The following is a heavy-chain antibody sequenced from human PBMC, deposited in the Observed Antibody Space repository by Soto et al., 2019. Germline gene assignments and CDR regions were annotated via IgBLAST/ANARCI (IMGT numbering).Heavy chain of an antibody. V-gene: IGHV4-4*07. Sequence: SETLSLTCTVSGGSISSYYWSWIRQPAGKGLEWIGRIYTSGSTNYNPSLKIRVPLSVDTSKNQFSLKLRSVTAAAPAVYYWARDQEWHLQAWFCPWGQGTLVTVSS. CDR3: ARDQEWHLQAWFCP. CDR2: IYTSGST. J-gene: IGHJ5*02. CDR1: GGSISSYY. D-gene: IGHD3-3*01.